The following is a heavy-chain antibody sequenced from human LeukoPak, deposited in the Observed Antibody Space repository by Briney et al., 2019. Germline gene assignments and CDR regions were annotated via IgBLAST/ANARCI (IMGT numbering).Heavy chain of an antibody. CDR3: ARDAVSVAGIRGDLD. CDR1: GYTFTSYG. J-gene: IGHJ4*02. D-gene: IGHD6-19*01. Sequence: ASVKVSCKASGYTFTSYGISWARQAPGQGPEWMGWISAYNGNTNYAQKLQGRVTMTTDTSTSTAYMELRSLRSDDTAVYYCARDAVSVAGIRGDLDWGQGTLVTVSS. V-gene: IGHV1-18*01. CDR2: ISAYNGNT.